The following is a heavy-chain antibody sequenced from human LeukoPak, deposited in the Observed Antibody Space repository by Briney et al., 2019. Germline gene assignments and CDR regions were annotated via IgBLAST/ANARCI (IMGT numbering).Heavy chain of an antibody. D-gene: IGHD1-26*01. Sequence: PSETLSLTCAVYGGSFSGYYWSWIRQPPGKGLEWVGEINHSGSTNYNPSRKSRVTISVDTSKNQFSLKLSSVTAADTAVYYCARQYSGSYQGDFDYWGQGTLVTVSS. J-gene: IGHJ4*02. CDR3: ARQYSGSYQGDFDY. V-gene: IGHV4-34*01. CDR2: INHSGST. CDR1: GGSFSGYY.